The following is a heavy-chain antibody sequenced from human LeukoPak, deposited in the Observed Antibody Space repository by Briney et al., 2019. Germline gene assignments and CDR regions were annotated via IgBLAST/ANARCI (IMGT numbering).Heavy chain of an antibody. J-gene: IGHJ4*02. CDR2: ISGSGGST. D-gene: IGHD3-22*01. CDR3: AKDRSGHYYDSSGYGY. V-gene: IGHV3-23*01. Sequence: GGSLRLSCAASGFTFSSYAMSWVRQAPGKGLEWVSAISGSGGSTYYADSVKGRFTISRDNSKNTLYLQMSSLRAEDTAVYYCAKDRSGHYYDSSGYGYWGQGTLVTVSS. CDR1: GFTFSSYA.